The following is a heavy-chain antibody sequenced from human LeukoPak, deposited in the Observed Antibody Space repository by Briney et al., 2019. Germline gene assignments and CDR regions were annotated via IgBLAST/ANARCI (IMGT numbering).Heavy chain of an antibody. CDR3: ATSRGYSGSYSFDY. Sequence: SETLSLTCTVSGGSISGGAYYWNWIRQHPGKGLEWIGNIYYSGSTYYNPSLKSRLTISVDTSKNQFSLKLSSVTAAGTAVYYCATSRGYSGSYSFDYWGQGTLVTVSS. D-gene: IGHD1-26*01. V-gene: IGHV4-31*03. CDR2: IYYSGST. J-gene: IGHJ4*02. CDR1: GGSISGGAYY.